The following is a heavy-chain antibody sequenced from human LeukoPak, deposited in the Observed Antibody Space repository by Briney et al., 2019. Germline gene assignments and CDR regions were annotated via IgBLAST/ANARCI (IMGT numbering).Heavy chain of an antibody. D-gene: IGHD4-11*01. V-gene: IGHV4-59*08. CDR1: VRPFSIFY. J-gene: IGHJ4*01. Sequence: ETVSLLCSVWVRPFSIFYGRWMGAPPGKGRECSGYIYYSGSTNYNPPLKSRVTISVDTCQNPFSLRLSSVTAADSAIYYCARQGGGDYNNPDLLDYWGYGTLVTVSP. CDR2: IYYSGST. CDR3: ARQGGGDYNNPDLLDY.